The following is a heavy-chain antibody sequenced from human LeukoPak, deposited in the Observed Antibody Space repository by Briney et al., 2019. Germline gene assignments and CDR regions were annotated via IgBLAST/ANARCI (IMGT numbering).Heavy chain of an antibody. CDR1: GFTFSSYG. J-gene: IGHJ6*02. CDR2: IWYDGSNK. V-gene: IGHV3-33*01. CDR3: ARDTYYDSSGYSRGYGMDV. Sequence: PGGSLRLSCAASGFTFSSYGMHWVRQAPGKGLAWVAVIWYDGSNKYYADSVKGRFTISRDNSKNTLYLQMNSLRAEDTAVYYCARDTYYDSSGYSRGYGMDVWGQGTTVTVSS. D-gene: IGHD3-22*01.